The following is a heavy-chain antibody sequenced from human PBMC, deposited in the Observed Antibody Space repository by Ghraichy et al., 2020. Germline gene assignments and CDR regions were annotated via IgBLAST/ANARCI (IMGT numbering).Heavy chain of an antibody. CDR1: GYTFTSYG. D-gene: IGHD6-19*01. CDR2: ISAYNGNT. J-gene: IGHJ4*02. CDR3: ARDQTRYSSGWTWWYGDQRVHGVRGDYFDY. Sequence: ASVKVSCKASGYTFTSYGISWVRQAPGQGLEWMGWISAYNGNTNYAQKLQGRVTMTTDTSTSTAYMELRSLRSDDTAVYYCARDQTRYSSGWTWWYGDQRVHGVRGDYFDYWGQGTLVTVSS. V-gene: IGHV1-18*04.